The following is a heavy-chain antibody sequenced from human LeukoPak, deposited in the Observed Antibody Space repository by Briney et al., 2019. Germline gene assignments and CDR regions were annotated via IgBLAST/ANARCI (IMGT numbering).Heavy chain of an antibody. V-gene: IGHV3-53*01. Sequence: GGSLRLSCAASGFTVSSNYMSWVRQARGKGPEWVSVIYSGGSTYYADSVKGRFTISRDNSKNTLYLQMNSLRAEDTAVYYCAGLRGYSYGYNYWGQGTLVTVSS. CDR1: GFTVSSNY. CDR3: AGLRGYSYGYNY. J-gene: IGHJ4*02. D-gene: IGHD5-18*01. CDR2: IYSGGST.